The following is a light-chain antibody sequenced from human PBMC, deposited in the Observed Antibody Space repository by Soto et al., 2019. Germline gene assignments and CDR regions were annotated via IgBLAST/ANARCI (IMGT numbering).Light chain of an antibody. Sequence: QSALTQPPSASGSPGQSVTISCTGTSSDVGGNKFVSWYQQHPGKAPRLIIYEVNRRPSGVPDRFSGSKSDNTASLTVSGLQDEDEADYYCSSFGGSNDVLFGGGTKLTVL. V-gene: IGLV2-8*01. CDR1: SSDVGGNKF. CDR2: EVN. J-gene: IGLJ2*01. CDR3: SSFGGSNDVL.